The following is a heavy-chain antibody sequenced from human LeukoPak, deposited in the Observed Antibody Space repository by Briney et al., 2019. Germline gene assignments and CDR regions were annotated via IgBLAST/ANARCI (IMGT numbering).Heavy chain of an antibody. CDR3: ARDRQRVYYDSSGYSY. Sequence: AGGYLRLSWAASGFTFSDYYMSWIRQAPGKGLEWVSYISSSGSTIYYADSVKGRFTISRDDAKNSLYLQMNSLRAEDTAVYYCARDRQRVYYDSSGYSYWGQGTLVTVSS. J-gene: IGHJ4*02. V-gene: IGHV3-11*01. CDR2: ISSSGSTI. CDR1: GFTFSDYY. D-gene: IGHD3-22*01.